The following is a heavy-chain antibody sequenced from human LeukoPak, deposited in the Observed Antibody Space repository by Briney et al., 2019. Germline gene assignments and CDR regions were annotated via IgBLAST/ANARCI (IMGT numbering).Heavy chain of an antibody. J-gene: IGHJ4*02. CDR2: INPNSGGT. D-gene: IGHD2-15*01. V-gene: IGHV1-2*04. Sequence: ASVKVSCKASGYTFTGYYMHWVRQAPGQGLEWMGWINPNSGGTNYAQKFQGWVTMTRDTSISTAYMELRSLRSDDTAVYYCARAPVVVAATDYWGQGTLVTVSS. CDR3: ARAPVVVAATDY. CDR1: GYTFTGYY.